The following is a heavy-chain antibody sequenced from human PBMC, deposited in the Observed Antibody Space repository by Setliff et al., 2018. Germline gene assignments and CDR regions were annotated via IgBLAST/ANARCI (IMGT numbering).Heavy chain of an antibody. CDR2: IYSIGSA. CDR3: AREPSPSDALDI. V-gene: IGHV4-38-2*02. CDR1: GFSITSGYY. Sequence: PSETLSLTCAVSGFSITSGYYWGWIRQAPGKGLEWIGRIYSIGSATYNPSLKGRVTISLDRSENEFSLNLTSVTAADTAVYFCAREPSPSDALDIWGQGTMVT. J-gene: IGHJ3*02.